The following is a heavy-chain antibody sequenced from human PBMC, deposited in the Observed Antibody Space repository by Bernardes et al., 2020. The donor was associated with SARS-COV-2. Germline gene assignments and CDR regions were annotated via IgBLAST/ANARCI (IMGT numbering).Heavy chain of an antibody. D-gene: IGHD2-2*01. CDR3: SGGRPLRHLIPAAKSYYYYYGMDV. V-gene: IGHV4-34*01. CDR2: INHNGST. J-gene: IGHJ6*02. CDR1: GGSFSGSY. Sequence: SETLSLTCAVYGGSFSGSYWSWIRQPPGKGLEWIGEINHNGSTNYNPSLKSRVTITVDTSKNQFSLKLSSVTAADTAVYYCSGGRPLRHLIPAAKSYYYYYGMDVWGQGTTVTVSS.